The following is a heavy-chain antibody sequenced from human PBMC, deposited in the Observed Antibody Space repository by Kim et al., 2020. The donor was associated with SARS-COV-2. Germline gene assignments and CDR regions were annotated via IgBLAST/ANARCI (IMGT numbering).Heavy chain of an antibody. CDR1: GFTFSTHA. D-gene: IGHD3-3*01. J-gene: IGHJ3*01. CDR3: ARTFGSEGRRAFDV. V-gene: IGHV3-30-3*01. CDR2: ISSDGINK. Sequence: GGSLRLSCAASGFTFSTHAMHWVRQAPGTGLEWVTFISSDGINKYYADSVKGRFTISRDNSKNTLYLQMNSLRPDDTALYFCARTFGSEGRRAFDVWGLGTMVTVSS.